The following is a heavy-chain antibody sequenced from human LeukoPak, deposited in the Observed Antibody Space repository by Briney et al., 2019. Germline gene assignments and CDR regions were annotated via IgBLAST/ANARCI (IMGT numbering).Heavy chain of an antibody. CDR2: IRYDGSDK. Sequence: GGTLRLSCAASGFTFSSYGMSWVRQAPGKGLEWVAFIRYDGSDKYYADSVKGRFTISRDSSKNTLYLQMNSLRAEDTAVYYCARDRLWGFDYWGQGTLVAVSS. CDR1: GFTFSSYG. V-gene: IGHV3-30*02. D-gene: IGHD5-18*01. CDR3: ARDRLWGFDY. J-gene: IGHJ4*02.